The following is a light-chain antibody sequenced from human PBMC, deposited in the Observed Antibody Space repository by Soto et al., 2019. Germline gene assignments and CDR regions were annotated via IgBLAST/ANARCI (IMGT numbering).Light chain of an antibody. CDR3: HQYGSSPPVT. CDR2: DAS. CDR1: QGIGST. V-gene: IGKV3-15*01. J-gene: IGKJ5*01. Sequence: EIVMTQSPATLSVSPGERATLSCRASQGIGSTLAWYQQKPGQTPKLLIFDASTRATGVPARFSGGGSGTEFTLTISRLEPEDFAMYYCHQYGSSPPVTFGQGTRLEIK.